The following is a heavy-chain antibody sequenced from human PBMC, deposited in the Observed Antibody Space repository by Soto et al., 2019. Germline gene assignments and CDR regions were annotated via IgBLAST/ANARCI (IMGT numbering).Heavy chain of an antibody. CDR3: AKGGDDYYGSGSVAN. V-gene: IGHV3-30*18. CDR1: GFTFSSYG. D-gene: IGHD3-10*01. Sequence: QVQLVESGGGVVQPGRSLRLSCVASGFTFSSYGMHWVRQAPGKGLEWVAVISYDGSNKYYADSVKGRFTISRDNSKNTLYLQMNSLRAEDTAVYYCAKGGDDYYGSGSVANWGQGTLVTVSS. J-gene: IGHJ4*02. CDR2: ISYDGSNK.